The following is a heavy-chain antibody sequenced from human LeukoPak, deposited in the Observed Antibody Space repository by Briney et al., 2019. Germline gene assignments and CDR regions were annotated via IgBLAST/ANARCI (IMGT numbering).Heavy chain of an antibody. V-gene: IGHV3-53*01. J-gene: IGHJ3*01. D-gene: IGHD3-16*02. Sequence: PSGGSLRLSCAASGFTVSPNYMSWVRQGPGKGLEWVALIYNDGGTHYTDSVKGRFTISRDTSRNTLFLQMNSLRVEDSAMYYCVKRLTLGDLSIKGAFALWGQGTMVTVAS. CDR3: VKRLTLGDLSIKGAFAL. CDR1: GFTVSPNY. CDR2: IYNDGGT.